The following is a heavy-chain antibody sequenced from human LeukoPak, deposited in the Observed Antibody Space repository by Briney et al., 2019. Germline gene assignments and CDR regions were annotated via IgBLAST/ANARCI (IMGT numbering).Heavy chain of an antibody. V-gene: IGHV4-39*07. J-gene: IGHJ4*02. D-gene: IGHD6-19*01. CDR1: GGSIASSSNY. Sequence: SETLSLTCTVSGGSIASSSNYWIWIRQPPGKGLEWIGSIYYSGITYYNPSLKSRVTISVDTSKNQFSLKLISVTAADTAVYYCARGRGIAVAGKSAHGYWGQGTLVTVSS. CDR3: ARGRGIAVAGKSAHGY. CDR2: IYYSGIT.